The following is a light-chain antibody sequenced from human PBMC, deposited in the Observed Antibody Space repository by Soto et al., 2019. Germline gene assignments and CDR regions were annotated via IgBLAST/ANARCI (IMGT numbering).Light chain of an antibody. V-gene: IGKV3-15*01. Sequence: EIVMTQSPATLSVSPGERATLSCRASQSLSSNLAWYQQKPGQAPRLIIYAASTRATGIPARFSGSESGTAFTLTISSLQSEDFAVYYCHQYDDWPGTFGPGTKLHIK. CDR1: QSLSSN. CDR2: AAS. CDR3: HQYDDWPGT. J-gene: IGKJ3*01.